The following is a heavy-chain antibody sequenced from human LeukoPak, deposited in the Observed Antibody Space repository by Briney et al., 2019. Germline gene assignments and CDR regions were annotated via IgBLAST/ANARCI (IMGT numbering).Heavy chain of an antibody. Sequence: PGGSLRLSCAASGFSFRACGMHWVRQAPGKGLEWVTFIQYDGSNKYYANSVKGRFTIPRDNSKNTLFLQMNSLTAADTAIYYCAKGAGVGFDYWGQGTLVTVSS. V-gene: IGHV3-30*02. CDR1: GFSFRACG. CDR3: AKGAGVGFDY. CDR2: IQYDGSNK. J-gene: IGHJ4*02. D-gene: IGHD3-3*01.